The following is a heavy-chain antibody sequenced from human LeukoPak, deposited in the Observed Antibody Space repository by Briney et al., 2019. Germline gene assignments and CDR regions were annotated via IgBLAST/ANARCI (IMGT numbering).Heavy chain of an antibody. J-gene: IGHJ6*03. D-gene: IGHD1-1*01. V-gene: IGHV3-30*02. Sequence: GGSLRLSCEASGFIFNRYAMNWARQAPGKGLEWVSFIRSDGSNKYYADSVKGRFTISRDNSKNTLYLQMNSLRPEDTAVYYCAKEGDWNDVTLMDVWGKGTTVTISS. CDR1: GFIFNRYA. CDR3: AKEGDWNDVTLMDV. CDR2: IRSDGSNK.